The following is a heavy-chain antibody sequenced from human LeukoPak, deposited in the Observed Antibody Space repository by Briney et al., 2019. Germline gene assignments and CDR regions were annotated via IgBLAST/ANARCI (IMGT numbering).Heavy chain of an antibody. CDR1: GYTFTGYY. Sequence: ASVKVSCKASGYTFTGYYMHWVRQAPGQGLEWMGWINPNSGGTNYAQKFQGWVTMTRDTSISTAYMELSSLRSEDTAVYYCARGVESSPNWGQGTLVTVSS. CDR3: ARGVESSPN. J-gene: IGHJ4*02. V-gene: IGHV1-2*04. CDR2: INPNSGGT.